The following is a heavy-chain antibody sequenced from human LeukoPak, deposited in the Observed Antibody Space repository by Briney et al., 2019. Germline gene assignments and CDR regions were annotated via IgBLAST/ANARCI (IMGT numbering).Heavy chain of an antibody. CDR2: ISSSSSYI. CDR1: GFTFSSYS. D-gene: IGHD1-26*01. J-gene: IGHJ4*02. CDR3: ARDLRWADFDY. Sequence: GGSLRLSCAASGFTFSSYSMNWVRQAPGKGLEWVSSISSSSSYIYYADSVKGRFTISRDNAKNSLYLQMNSLRAEDTAVYYCARDLRWADFDYWGQGTLVTVSS. V-gene: IGHV3-21*01.